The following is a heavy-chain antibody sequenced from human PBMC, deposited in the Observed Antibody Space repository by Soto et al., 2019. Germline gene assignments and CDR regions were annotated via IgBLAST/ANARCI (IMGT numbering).Heavy chain of an antibody. J-gene: IGHJ3*02. CDR1: GGTFSSYA. D-gene: IGHD3-10*01. Sequence: QVQLVQSGAEVKKPGSSVKVSCKASGGTFSSYAISWVRQAPGQGLEWMGGIIPIFGTANYAQKFQGRVTITADESTSTAYMELRSVRSEDTAVYYCARVSRYYYGPDAFDIWGQGTMVTVSS. V-gene: IGHV1-69*01. CDR3: ARVSRYYYGPDAFDI. CDR2: IIPIFGTA.